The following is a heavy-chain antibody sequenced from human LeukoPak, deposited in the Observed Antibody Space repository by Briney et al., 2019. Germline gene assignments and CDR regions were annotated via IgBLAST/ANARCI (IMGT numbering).Heavy chain of an antibody. D-gene: IGHD6-19*01. CDR3: ARHSNGWSEGTY. Sequence: GGSLRLSCAASGFTFSSYAMHWVRQAPGKGLEWVAVISYDGSNKYYADSVKGRFTISRDNSKNTLYLQMNSLRAEDTAVYYCARHSNGWSEGTYWGQGTLVTVTS. CDR2: ISYDGSNK. J-gene: IGHJ4*02. V-gene: IGHV3-30*04. CDR1: GFTFSSYA.